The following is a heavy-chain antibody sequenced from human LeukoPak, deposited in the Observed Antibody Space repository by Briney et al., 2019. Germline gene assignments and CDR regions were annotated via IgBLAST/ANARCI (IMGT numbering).Heavy chain of an antibody. CDR1: GLTFTVST. V-gene: IGHV1-58*01. J-gene: IGHJ6*02. Sequence: ASVKVSFTPFGLTFTVSTVQWVRQARGQRLEWIGWIVLGSGNTNYAQKFQERVTITRDMSTSTAYMELSSLRSEDTAVYYCATDPTYSYGMDVWGQGTTVTVSS. CDR2: IVLGSGNT. CDR3: ATDPTYSYGMDV.